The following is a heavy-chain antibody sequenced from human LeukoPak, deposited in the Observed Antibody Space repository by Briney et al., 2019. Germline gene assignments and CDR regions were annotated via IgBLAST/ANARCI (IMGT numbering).Heavy chain of an antibody. CDR3: AKVSCGGDCYPEYYFDY. J-gene: IGHJ4*02. CDR1: GFTFSSYA. D-gene: IGHD2-21*02. CDR2: ISGSGGST. Sequence: GGSLRLSCAASGFTFSSYAMNWVRQAPGKGQEWVSGISGSGGSTYYADSVKGRFTISRDKSKNMLYLQMNSLRAEDTAVYYCAKVSCGGDCYPEYYFDYWGQGTLVTVSS. V-gene: IGHV3-23*01.